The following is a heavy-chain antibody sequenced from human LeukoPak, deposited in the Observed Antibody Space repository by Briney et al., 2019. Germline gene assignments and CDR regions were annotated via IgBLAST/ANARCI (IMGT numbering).Heavy chain of an antibody. CDR1: GFTFSPYA. V-gene: IGHV3-21*01. CDR2: ISGSGDTT. Sequence: PGGSLRLSCAASGFTFSPYAMTWVRQAPGKGLEWVSTISGSGDTTDYADSVKGRFTISRDNAKNSLYLQMNSLRAEDTAVYYCARDLNGFDYWGQGTLVTVSS. J-gene: IGHJ4*02. CDR3: ARDLNGFDY. D-gene: IGHD3-9*01.